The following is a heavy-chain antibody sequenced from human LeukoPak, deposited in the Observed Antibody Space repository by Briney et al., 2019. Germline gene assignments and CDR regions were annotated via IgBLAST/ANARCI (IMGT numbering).Heavy chain of an antibody. V-gene: IGHV3-23*01. J-gene: IGHJ4*02. CDR2: ISGSGDST. CDR1: GVTFRSYA. Sequence: GGSLRLSCAASGVTFRSYAMSWVRQAPRKGQEWVSGISGSGDSTYYADSVKGRFTVSRDNSKSTLYLQMNSLRAEDTAVYYCAKAYYDLWSGYLDYWGQGTLVTVSS. D-gene: IGHD3-3*01. CDR3: AKAYYDLWSGYLDY.